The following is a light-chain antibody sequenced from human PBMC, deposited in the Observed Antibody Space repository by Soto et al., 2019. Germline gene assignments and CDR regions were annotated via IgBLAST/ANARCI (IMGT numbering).Light chain of an antibody. V-gene: IGKV3-15*01. CDR1: QSIGSN. J-gene: IGKJ1*01. CDR3: QQSTNWPHT. Sequence: EIVMTQSPATLSVSPGERATLSCRASQSIGSNLAWYQQKPGQAPRLLIYGAFTRATGIPARFSGSGSGTEFTLTISSLQSEDFAVYYCQQSTNWPHTFGRGTKVEIK. CDR2: GAF.